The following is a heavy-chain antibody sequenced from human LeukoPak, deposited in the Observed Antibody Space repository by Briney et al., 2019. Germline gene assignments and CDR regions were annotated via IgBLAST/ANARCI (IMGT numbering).Heavy chain of an antibody. D-gene: IGHD1/OR15-1a*01. Sequence: GGSLRLSCAASGFTLSTYGMHWVRQAPGKGLEWVVFIRYDGSNKYYADSVKGRFTISRDNSKNTLYLQMNSLRAEDTAVYYCAKDEGNYNWNIFDYWGQGTLVTVSS. CDR2: IRYDGSNK. CDR1: GFTLSTYG. CDR3: AKDEGNYNWNIFDY. J-gene: IGHJ4*02. V-gene: IGHV3-30*02.